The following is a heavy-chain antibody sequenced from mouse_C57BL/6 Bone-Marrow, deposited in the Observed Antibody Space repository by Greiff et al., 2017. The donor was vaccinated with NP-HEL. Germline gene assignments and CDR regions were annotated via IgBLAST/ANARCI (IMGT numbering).Heavy chain of an antibody. CDR2: IDPSDSYT. Sequence: QVQLQQPGAELVKPGASVKLSCKASGYTFTSYWMQWVKQRPGQGLEWIGEIDPSDSYTNYNQKFKGKATLTVDTSSSTAYMQLSSLTSEDSAVYYCSRDAIYEGYYVDYWGQGTTLTVSS. J-gene: IGHJ2*01. CDR1: GYTFTSYW. CDR3: SRDAIYEGYYVDY. V-gene: IGHV1-50*01. D-gene: IGHD2-3*01.